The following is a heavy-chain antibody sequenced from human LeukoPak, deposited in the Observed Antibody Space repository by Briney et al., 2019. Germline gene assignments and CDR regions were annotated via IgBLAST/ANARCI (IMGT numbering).Heavy chain of an antibody. CDR3: ARDSRPRAGGQLVY. J-gene: IGHJ4*02. CDR1: GFTFSSYG. D-gene: IGHD6-13*01. CDR2: IWYDGSNK. V-gene: IGHV3-33*01. Sequence: GGSLRLSCAASGFTFSSYGMHWVRQAPGKGLEWVAVIWYDGSNKYYADSVKGRFTISRDNSKNTLYLQMNSLRAEDTAVYYCARDSRPRAGGQLVYWGRGTLVTVSS.